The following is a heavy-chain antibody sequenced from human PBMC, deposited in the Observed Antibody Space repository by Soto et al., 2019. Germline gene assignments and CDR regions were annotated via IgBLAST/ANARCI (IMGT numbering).Heavy chain of an antibody. CDR2: LIPLFGTP. CDR3: ASVAEEELAGASFYDY. D-gene: IGHD6-19*01. Sequence: QVQLVQSGAEVKKTGSSVRVSCKASGGSFTTYAINWMRQAPGQGLEWMGGLIPLFGTPNYAQKFQGRLTITADESTSTAHMELSSLRSEDTAVYYCASVAEEELAGASFYDYWGQGTLVTVSS. V-gene: IGHV1-69*01. J-gene: IGHJ4*02. CDR1: GGSFTTYA.